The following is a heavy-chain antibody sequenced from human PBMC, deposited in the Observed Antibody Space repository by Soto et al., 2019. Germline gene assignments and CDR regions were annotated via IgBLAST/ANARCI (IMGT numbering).Heavy chain of an antibody. J-gene: IGHJ5*02. CDR2: IIPLFGTS. D-gene: IGHD3-10*01. Sequence: SVKVSCKASGGTFRSYAISWVRQAPGQGLEWMGGIIPLFGTSNYPQKFQGRVTITADESTSTAYMELSSLRSADTAVYYCARVSYYGSGTYNWFDPWGQGTLVTVSS. CDR1: GGTFRSYA. CDR3: ARVSYYGSGTYNWFDP. V-gene: IGHV1-69*13.